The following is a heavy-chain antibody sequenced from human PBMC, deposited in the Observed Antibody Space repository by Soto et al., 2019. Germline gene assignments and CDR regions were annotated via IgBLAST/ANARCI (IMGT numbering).Heavy chain of an antibody. Sequence: SETLSLTCTVSGGSISSGPYSWGWIRQPPGEGLEWIGTFYYSESTYYNPSLEGRVTISVDTSKNQFSLKVSSVTVADTAVYYCARLGGYCSSTSCYGFYGMGVWGQGTTVTVSS. V-gene: IGHV4-39*01. D-gene: IGHD2-2*01. CDR2: FYYSEST. CDR3: ARLGGYCSSTSCYGFYGMGV. J-gene: IGHJ6*02. CDR1: GGSISSGPYS.